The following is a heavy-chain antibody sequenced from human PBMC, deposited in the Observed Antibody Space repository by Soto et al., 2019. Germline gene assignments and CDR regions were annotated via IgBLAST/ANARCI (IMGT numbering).Heavy chain of an antibody. V-gene: IGHV1-69*13. D-gene: IGHD5-12*01. CDR1: GVTFSRQD. Sequence: ASVKVSCKVSGVTFSRQDMRWVRQAPGQGLEWMGGIIPIFGTPQYAEKFQDGVTITADESTSTAYMELSSLTSEDTAVYYCATNEGRDGYSFDYRGQGTLFTVSS. CDR3: ATNEGRDGYSFDY. J-gene: IGHJ4*02. CDR2: IIPIFGTP.